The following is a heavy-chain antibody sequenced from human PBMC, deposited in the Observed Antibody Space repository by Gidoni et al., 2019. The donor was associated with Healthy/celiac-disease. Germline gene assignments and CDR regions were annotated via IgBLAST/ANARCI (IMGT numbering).Heavy chain of an antibody. CDR3: ARGGGWYGSDYYYYMDV. Sequence: QVQLQESGPGLVKPSQTLSLTCPVSGGSISSGSYYWSWIRQPAGKGLEWIGRIYTSGSTNFNPSLKSRVTISVDTSKNQFSLKLSSVTAADTAVYYCARGGGWYGSDYYYYMDVWGKGTTVTVSS. CDR1: GGSISSGSYY. J-gene: IGHJ6*03. CDR2: IYTSGST. D-gene: IGHD6-19*01. V-gene: IGHV4-61*02.